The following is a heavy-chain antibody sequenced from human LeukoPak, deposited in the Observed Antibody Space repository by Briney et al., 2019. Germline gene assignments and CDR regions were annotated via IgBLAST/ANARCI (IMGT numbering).Heavy chain of an antibody. D-gene: IGHD2-2*01. CDR2: INHSGST. Sequence: SETLSLTCAVYGGSFSGYYWSWIRQPPGKGPEWIGEINHSGSTNYNPSLKSRVTISVDTSKNQFSLKLSPVTAADTAVYYCARGGPNIVVVPAAILNWFDPWGQGTLVTVSS. CDR3: ARGGPNIVVVPAAILNWFDP. J-gene: IGHJ5*02. V-gene: IGHV4-34*01. CDR1: GGSFSGYY.